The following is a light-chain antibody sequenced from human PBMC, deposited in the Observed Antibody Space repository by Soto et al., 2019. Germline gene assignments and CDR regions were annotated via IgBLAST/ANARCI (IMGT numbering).Light chain of an antibody. CDR1: QSVSNN. V-gene: IGKV3-15*01. CDR3: QQYNNWPPIT. Sequence: EIVLTQSPATLSVSPGERATLSCRASQSVSNNLAWYQQKPGQAPRLLIYYASTRATGIPARFSGSGSGTEFTLTISSLQSEDFALYYCQQYNNWPPITFGQGTRLEIK. CDR2: YAS. J-gene: IGKJ5*01.